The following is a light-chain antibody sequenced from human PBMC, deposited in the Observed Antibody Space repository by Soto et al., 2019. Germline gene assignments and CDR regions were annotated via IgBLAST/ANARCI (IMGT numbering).Light chain of an antibody. CDR3: QQYGSSPIT. CDR1: QSVRSAF. CDR2: DAS. J-gene: IGKJ5*01. V-gene: IGKV3D-20*01. Sequence: EIVLTQSPATLSLSPGERATLSCGASQSVRSAFLAWYQQKPGLAPRLLIYDASSRATGIPDRFSGSVSGTDFTLTISRLEPEDFAVYYCQQYGSSPITFGQGTRLEI.